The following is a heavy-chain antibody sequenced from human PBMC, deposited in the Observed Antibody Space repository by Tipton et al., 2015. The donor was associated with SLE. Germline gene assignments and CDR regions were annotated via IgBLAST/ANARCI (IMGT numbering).Heavy chain of an antibody. V-gene: IGHV3-30*02. J-gene: IGHJ6*02. D-gene: IGHD2-2*01. CDR1: GFTFSSYG. CDR2: IRYDGSNK. Sequence: SLRLSCAASGFTFSSYGMHWVRQAPGKGLEWVAFIRYDGSNKYYADSVKGRFTISRDNSKNTLYLQMNSLRAEDTAVYYCALDGNIVVVQAAIDCYYYGMDVWGQGTTVTVSS. CDR3: ALDGNIVVVQAAIDCYYYGMDV.